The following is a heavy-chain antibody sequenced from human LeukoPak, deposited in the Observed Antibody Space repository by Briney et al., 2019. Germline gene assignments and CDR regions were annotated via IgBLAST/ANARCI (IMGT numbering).Heavy chain of an antibody. V-gene: IGHV1-18*04. J-gene: IGHJ4*02. CDR1: NYTFSSYG. D-gene: IGHD2-21*02. CDR2: ISAYNGNT. CDR3: ARDGPYCGGDCYSDY. Sequence: ASVKVSCKASNYTFSSYGISWVRQAPGQGLEWMGWISAYNGNTNYAQKLQGRVTMTTDTSTSTAYMELRSLRSDDTAVYYCARDGPYCGGDCYSDYWGQGTLVTVSS.